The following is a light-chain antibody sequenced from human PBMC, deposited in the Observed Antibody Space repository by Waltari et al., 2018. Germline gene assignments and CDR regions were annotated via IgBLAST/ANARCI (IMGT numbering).Light chain of an antibody. CDR2: NVS. V-gene: IGLV2-14*03. CDR3: SSFTTGSTGL. Sequence: QSALAQPASVSGSPGQSITISCTCSRRDIGAFDLVSWYQQHPGRAPRLIIRNVSERPSGVPHRFSGSKSGNTASLTISSLRSEDESLYFCSSFTTGSTGLFGGGTKLTVL. J-gene: IGLJ2*01. CDR1: RRDIGAFDL.